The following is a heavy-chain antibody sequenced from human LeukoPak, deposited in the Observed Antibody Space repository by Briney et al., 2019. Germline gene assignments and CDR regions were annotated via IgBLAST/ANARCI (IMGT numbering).Heavy chain of an antibody. CDR3: AKKDYDSTN. V-gene: IGHV3-30*18. CDR2: ISYDGSNK. D-gene: IGHD3-22*01. Sequence: GGSLRLSCAASGFTFSSYGMHWVRQAPGKGLEWVAVISYDGSNKYYADSVKGRFTISRDNSKNTLYLQMNSLRAEDTAAYYCAKKDYDSTNWGQGTLVTVSS. J-gene: IGHJ4*02. CDR1: GFTFSSYG.